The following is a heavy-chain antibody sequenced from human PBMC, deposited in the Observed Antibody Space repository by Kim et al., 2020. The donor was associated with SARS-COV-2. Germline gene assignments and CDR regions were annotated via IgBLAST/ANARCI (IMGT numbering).Heavy chain of an antibody. CDR3: ARHGPHYYDSTTGYYLNRFDP. CDR2: MFYTGGV. CDR1: GGSISDKSYY. V-gene: IGHV4-39*01. Sequence: SETLSLTCIVSGGSISDKSYYWGWIRQPPGKGPEWIGSMFYTGGVYHNPSLTSRVTISVDTSKNQFSLRLRSVTAADTAVYYCARHGPHYYDSTTGYYLNRFDPWGQGTLVTVFS. D-gene: IGHD3-22*01. J-gene: IGHJ5*02.